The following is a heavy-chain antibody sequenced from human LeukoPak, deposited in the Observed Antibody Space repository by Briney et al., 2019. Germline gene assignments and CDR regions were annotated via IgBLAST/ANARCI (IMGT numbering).Heavy chain of an antibody. J-gene: IGHJ4*02. CDR2: SSSDGNNE. CDR1: GFSFSNNP. V-gene: IGHV3-30*07. CDR3: ARRGSYSRGYFDY. D-gene: IGHD1-26*01. Sequence: GGSLRLSCAASGFSFSNNPMHWVRQAPGRGLEWVAVSSSDGNNEYYADSVKGRFTISRDNAKNSLYLQMNSLRAEDTAVYYCARRGSYSRGYFDYWGQGTLVTVSS.